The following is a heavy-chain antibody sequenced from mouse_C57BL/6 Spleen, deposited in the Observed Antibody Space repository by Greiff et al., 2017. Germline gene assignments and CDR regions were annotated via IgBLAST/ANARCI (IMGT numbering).Heavy chain of an antibody. V-gene: IGHV1-19*01. D-gene: IGHD3-1*01. CDR3: ARGRLFGDYFDY. CDR1: GYTFTDYY. CDR2: INPYNGGT. J-gene: IGHJ2*01. Sequence: VQLQQSGPVLVKPGASVKMSCKASGYTFTDYYMNWVKQSHGKSLEWIGVINPYNGGTSYNQKFKGKATLTVDKSSSTAYMELNSLTSEDSAVYYCARGRLFGDYFDYWGQGTTLTVSS.